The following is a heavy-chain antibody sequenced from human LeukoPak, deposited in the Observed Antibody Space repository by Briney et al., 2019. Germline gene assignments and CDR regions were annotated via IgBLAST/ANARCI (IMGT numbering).Heavy chain of an antibody. CDR2: IYHSGST. D-gene: IGHD2-15*01. CDR1: GYSISSGYY. J-gene: IGHJ6*03. CDR3: AREHCSGGSCYSIYYYYYMDV. V-gene: IGHV4-38-2*02. Sequence: PSETLSLTCTVSGYSISSGYYWGWIRQPPGKGLEWIASIYHSGSTYYNPSLKSRVTISVDTSKNQFSLKLSSVTAADTAVYYCAREHCSGGSCYSIYYYYYMDVWGKGTTVTVSS.